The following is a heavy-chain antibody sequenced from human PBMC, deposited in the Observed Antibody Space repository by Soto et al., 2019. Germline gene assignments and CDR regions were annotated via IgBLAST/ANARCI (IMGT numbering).Heavy chain of an antibody. D-gene: IGHD1-26*01. J-gene: IGHJ5*02. Sequence: QVQLVQSGAEVKKPGASVKVSCKASGYTFTSYGISCVRQAPGQGLEWMGWTSAYNGNTNYAQKLQGRVTMTTDTSTSTAYRERSILRSDDTAVYYCARASGSSYWFDPWGQGTLVTVSS. CDR3: ARASGSSYWFDP. V-gene: IGHV1-18*01. CDR1: GYTFTSYG. CDR2: TSAYNGNT.